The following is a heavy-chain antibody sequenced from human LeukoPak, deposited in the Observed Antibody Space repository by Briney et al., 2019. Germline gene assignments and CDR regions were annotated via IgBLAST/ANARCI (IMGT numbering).Heavy chain of an antibody. Sequence: GGSLRLSCAASGFTFSSYNMNWVRQAPGKGLEWVSYISSSSSNIYYADSVKGRFTISRDNAKNSLYLQMNSLRAEDTAVYYCARGDCSSTSCDPYYFDYWGQGNLVTVSS. D-gene: IGHD2-2*01. CDR2: ISSSSSNI. V-gene: IGHV3-21*01. CDR1: GFTFSSYN. CDR3: ARGDCSSTSCDPYYFDY. J-gene: IGHJ4*02.